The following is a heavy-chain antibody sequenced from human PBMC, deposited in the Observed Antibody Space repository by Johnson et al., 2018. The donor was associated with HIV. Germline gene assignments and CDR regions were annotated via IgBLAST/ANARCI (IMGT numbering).Heavy chain of an antibody. J-gene: IGHJ3*02. CDR1: GLSFSNFG. CDR2: IRYDGSNK. V-gene: IGHV3-33*08. Sequence: QVQLVESGGGVVQPGKSLTLSCVGSGLSFSNFGIHWVRQAPGKGPEWVAVIRYDGSNKYYADSVKGRFTISRDNSKNTRSLQMNSLRAEDTAVYYCARDTASSSTLDAFDIWGQGTMVTVSS. CDR3: ARDTASSSTLDAFDI. D-gene: IGHD2-2*01.